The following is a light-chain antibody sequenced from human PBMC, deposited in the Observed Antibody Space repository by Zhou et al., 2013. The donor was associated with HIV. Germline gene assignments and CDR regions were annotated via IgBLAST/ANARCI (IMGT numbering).Light chain of an antibody. V-gene: IGLV2-14*03. CDR2: DVN. CDR3: SSYTSSSTLEI. J-gene: IGLJ2*01. CDR1: SSDVGGYNY. Sequence: QSALTQPASVSGSPGQSITISCAGTSSDVGGYNYVSWYQQHPGKAPKLMIYDVNTRPSGVSNRFSGSKSGNTASLTISGLQAEDEADYYCSSYTSSSTLEIFGGGTKLTVL.